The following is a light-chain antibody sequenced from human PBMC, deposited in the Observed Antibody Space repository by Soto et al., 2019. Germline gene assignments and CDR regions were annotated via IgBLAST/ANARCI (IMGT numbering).Light chain of an antibody. CDR1: SSDVGGYNY. J-gene: IGLJ1*01. Sequence: QSALTQPRSVSGSPGQSVTISCTGTSSDVGGYNYVSWYQQHPGKAPKLMIYDVSKRPSGVPDRFSGSKSGNTASLTISGLKAEEEADYSCCSYAGSYTVFGPGTNLTVL. V-gene: IGLV2-11*01. CDR3: CSYAGSYTV. CDR2: DVS.